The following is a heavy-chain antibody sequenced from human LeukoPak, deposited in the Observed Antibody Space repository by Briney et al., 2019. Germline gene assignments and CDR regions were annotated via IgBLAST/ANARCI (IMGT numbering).Heavy chain of an antibody. J-gene: IGHJ6*03. D-gene: IGHD2-2*02. Sequence: ASVKVSCKASGYTFTSYGISWVRQAPGQGLEWMGWISAYNGNTNYAQKLQSRVTMTTDTSTSTAYMELRSLRSDDTAVYYCARDTYIVVVPAAIPSWYYYMDVWGKGTTVTVSS. CDR2: ISAYNGNT. CDR3: ARDTYIVVVPAAIPSWYYYMDV. CDR1: GYTFTSYG. V-gene: IGHV1-18*01.